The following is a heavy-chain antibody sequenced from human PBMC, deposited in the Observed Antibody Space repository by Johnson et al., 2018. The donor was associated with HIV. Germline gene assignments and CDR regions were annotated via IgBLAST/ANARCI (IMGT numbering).Heavy chain of an antibody. D-gene: IGHD6-13*01. CDR3: ARDEYPLRAAAWKSAFDI. V-gene: IGHV3-15*01. CDR2: IKSKTDGGTT. J-gene: IGHJ3*02. Sequence: VQLVESGGGLVKPGGSLRLSCAASGVTFSNAWMSWVRQAPGKGLEWVGRIKSKTDGGTTDYAAPAKGRFTISRDDSKNNLYLQMNSLRAEDTAVYYCARDEYPLRAAAWKSAFDIWGQGTMVTVSS. CDR1: GVTFSNAW.